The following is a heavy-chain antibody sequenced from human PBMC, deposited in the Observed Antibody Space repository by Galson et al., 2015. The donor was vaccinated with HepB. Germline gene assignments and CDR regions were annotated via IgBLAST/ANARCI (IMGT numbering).Heavy chain of an antibody. CDR1: GFTFSSYA. CDR3: ARDQVGGYYGMDV. D-gene: IGHD3-3*01. Sequence: SLRLSCAASGFTFSSYAMHWVRQAPGKGLEWVAVISYDGSNKYYADSVKGRFTISRDNSKNTLYLQMNSLRAEDTAVYYCARDQVGGYYGMDVWGQGTTVTVS. J-gene: IGHJ6*02. V-gene: IGHV3-30-3*01. CDR2: ISYDGSNK.